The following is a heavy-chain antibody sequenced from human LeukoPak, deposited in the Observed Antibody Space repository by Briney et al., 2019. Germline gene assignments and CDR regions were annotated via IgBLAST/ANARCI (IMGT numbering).Heavy chain of an antibody. J-gene: IGHJ3*02. D-gene: IGHD2-2*01. CDR1: GGSFSGYY. CDR3: ARGTEADIVVVPAAIAPSAFDI. CDR2: INHSGST. Sequence: SETLSLTCAVYGGSFSGYYWSWLRQPPGKGLEWIGEINHSGSTNYNPSLKSRVTISVDTSKNQFSLKLSSVTAADTAVYYCARGTEADIVVVPAAIAPSAFDIWGQGTMVTVSS. V-gene: IGHV4-34*01.